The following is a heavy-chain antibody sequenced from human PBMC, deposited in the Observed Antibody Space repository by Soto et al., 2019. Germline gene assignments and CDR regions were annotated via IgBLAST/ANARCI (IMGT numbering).Heavy chain of an antibody. J-gene: IGHJ4*02. D-gene: IGHD7-27*01. CDR1: GGSFSGYY. CDR3: ARGNHLGIGDY. Sequence: SELSLTCAVYGGSFSGYYWSWIRQPPGKGLEWIGEINHSGSTNYNPSLKSRVTISVDTSKNQFSLKLSSVTAADTAVYYCARGNHLGIGDYWGQGTLVTVSS. CDR2: INHSGST. V-gene: IGHV4-34*01.